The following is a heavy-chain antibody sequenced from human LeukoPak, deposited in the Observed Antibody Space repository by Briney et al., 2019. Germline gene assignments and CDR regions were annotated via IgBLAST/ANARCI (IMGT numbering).Heavy chain of an antibody. J-gene: IGHJ4*02. Sequence: SETLSLTCSVSGGSISSSRYYWSWIRQPAGKGLEWIGHIYTTGSTNYNPSLKSRVTMSVDTSKNQFSLKLSSVTAADTAVYYCARDAEGSSGFDYWGQGTLVTVSS. CDR1: GGSISSSRYY. V-gene: IGHV4-61*09. CDR2: IYTTGST. D-gene: IGHD6-6*01. CDR3: ARDAEGSSGFDY.